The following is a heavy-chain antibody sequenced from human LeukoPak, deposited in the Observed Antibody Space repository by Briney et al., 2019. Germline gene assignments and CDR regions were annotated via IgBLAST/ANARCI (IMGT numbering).Heavy chain of an antibody. J-gene: IGHJ6*02. V-gene: IGHV1-69*13. Sequence: SVKVSCKASGGTFSSYAISWVRQAPAQGLEWMGGIIPIFGTANYAQKFQGRVTITADESTSTAYMEMSSLRSEDTAVYYCARHPAYYYYGMDVWGQGTTVTVSS. CDR3: ARHPAYYYYGMDV. CDR1: GGTFSSYA. CDR2: IIPIFGTA.